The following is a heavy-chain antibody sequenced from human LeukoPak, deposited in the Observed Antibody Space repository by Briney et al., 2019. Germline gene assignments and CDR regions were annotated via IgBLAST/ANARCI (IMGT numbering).Heavy chain of an antibody. CDR1: GGSFSGYY. CDR2: INHSGST. CDR3: ARGLYSGSYYPGGAFDI. D-gene: IGHD1-26*01. V-gene: IGHV4-34*01. J-gene: IGHJ3*02. Sequence: SETLSLTCAVYGGSFSGYYWSWIRQPPGKGLEWIGEINHSGSTNYNPSLKSRVTTSVDTSKNQFSLKLSSVTAVDTAVYYCARGLYSGSYYPGGAFDIWGQGTMVTVSS.